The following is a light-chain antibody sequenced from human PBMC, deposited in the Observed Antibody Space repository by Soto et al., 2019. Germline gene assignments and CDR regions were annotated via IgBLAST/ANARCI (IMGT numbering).Light chain of an antibody. CDR1: SSNIGSNT. Sequence: QSVLTQPPSASGTPGQRVTIPCSGSSSNIGSNTVNWYQQLPGTAPKLLIYSNNQRPSGVPDRFSGSKSCTSASLAISGLQSEDESEYYCAAWDDSLNGLVFGGGTKLTVL. V-gene: IGLV1-44*01. CDR2: SNN. CDR3: AAWDDSLNGLV. J-gene: IGLJ2*01.